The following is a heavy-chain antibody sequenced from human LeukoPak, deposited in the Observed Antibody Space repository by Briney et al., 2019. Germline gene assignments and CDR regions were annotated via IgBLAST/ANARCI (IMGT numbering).Heavy chain of an antibody. D-gene: IGHD6-19*01. V-gene: IGHV1-18*01. Sequence: ASVKVSCKASGYTFTSYDINWVRQATGQGLEWMGWMNPNSGNTNYAQKLQGRVTMTTDTSTSTAYMELRSLRSDDTAVYYCARDYSSGWSGFDYWGQGTLVTVSS. CDR3: ARDYSSGWSGFDY. CDR2: MNPNSGNT. CDR1: GYTFTSYD. J-gene: IGHJ4*02.